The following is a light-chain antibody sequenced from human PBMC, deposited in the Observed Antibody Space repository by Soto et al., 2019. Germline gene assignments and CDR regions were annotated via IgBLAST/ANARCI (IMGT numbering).Light chain of an antibody. CDR3: SSYAGSNNYV. Sequence: QSALTQPPSASGSPGQSATISCTGTSSDVGGYQYVSWYQQYPGKAPKLMIYAVNKRSSGVPDRFSGSRSGNTASLTVSGLQAEDEADYYCSSYAGSNNYVFGTGTKVTVL. J-gene: IGLJ1*01. CDR1: SSDVGGYQY. CDR2: AVN. V-gene: IGLV2-8*01.